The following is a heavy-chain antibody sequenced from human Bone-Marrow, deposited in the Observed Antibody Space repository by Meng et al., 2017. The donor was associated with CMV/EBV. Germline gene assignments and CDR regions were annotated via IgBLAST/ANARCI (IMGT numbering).Heavy chain of an antibody. CDR3: ARQVDGYRVDY. Sequence: GGSLRLSCSASGFTFSSYSMNWVRQAPGKGLEWVSSISSSSSYIYYADSVKGRFTISRDNAKNSLYLQMNSLRAEDTAVYYCARQVDGYRVDYWGQGTLVTVSS. CDR2: ISSSSSYI. V-gene: IGHV3-21*01. CDR1: GFTFSSYS. D-gene: IGHD5-24*01. J-gene: IGHJ4*02.